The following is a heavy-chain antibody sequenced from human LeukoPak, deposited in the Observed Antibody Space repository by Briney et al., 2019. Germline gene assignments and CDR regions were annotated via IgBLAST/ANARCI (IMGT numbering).Heavy chain of an antibody. D-gene: IGHD3-10*01. J-gene: IGHJ4*02. V-gene: IGHV4-34*01. CDR2: INHSGST. CDR1: GGSFSGYY. Sequence: SETLSLTCAVYGGSFSGYYWSWIRQPPGKGLEWIGEINHSGSTNYNPSLKSRVTISVDTSKNQFSLKLSSVTAADTAVYYCARGRYYCGSGSSSDYWGQGTLVTVSS. CDR3: ARGRYYCGSGSSSDY.